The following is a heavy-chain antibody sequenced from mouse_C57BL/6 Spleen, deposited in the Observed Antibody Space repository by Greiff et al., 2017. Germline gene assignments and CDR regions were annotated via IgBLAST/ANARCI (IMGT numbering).Heavy chain of an antibody. CDR1: GYTFTSYG. D-gene: IGHD3-2*02. Sequence: QVQLKESGAELARPGASVKLSCKASGYTFTSYGISWVKQRTGQGLEWIGEIYPRSGNTYYNEKFKGKATLTADKSSSTAYMELRSLTSEDSAVYFCARRGGSGYVRYAMDYWGQGTSVTVSS. J-gene: IGHJ4*01. V-gene: IGHV1-81*01. CDR3: ARRGGSGYVRYAMDY. CDR2: IYPRSGNT.